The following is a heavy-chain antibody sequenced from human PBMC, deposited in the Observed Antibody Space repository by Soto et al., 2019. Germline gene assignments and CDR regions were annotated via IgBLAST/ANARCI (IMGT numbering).Heavy chain of an antibody. CDR1: GYSFTSYW. Sequence: PGEALKISCKGSGYSFTSYWIGWERQMPGKVLEWMGIIYPGGSDTRYSPSFQGQVTISADKSISTAYLQWSSLKASDTAMYYCARQSGYSSGWSSYYYYYGMDVWGQGXTVTVYS. CDR2: IYPGGSDT. V-gene: IGHV5-51*01. J-gene: IGHJ6*02. D-gene: IGHD6-19*01. CDR3: ARQSGYSSGWSSYYYYYGMDV.